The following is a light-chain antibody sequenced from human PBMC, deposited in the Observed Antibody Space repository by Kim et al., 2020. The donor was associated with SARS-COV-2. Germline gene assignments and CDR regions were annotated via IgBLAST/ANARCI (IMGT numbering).Light chain of an antibody. CDR1: SSKIGAGYD. Sequence: RVTISCTGSSSKIGAGYDVQWYQQLPGTAPKLLIYGNSNRPSGVPDRISGSKSGTSASLAITGLQAEDEADYCCQSYDSSLSGYVFGTGTKVTVL. J-gene: IGLJ1*01. V-gene: IGLV1-40*01. CDR2: GNS. CDR3: QSYDSSLSGYV.